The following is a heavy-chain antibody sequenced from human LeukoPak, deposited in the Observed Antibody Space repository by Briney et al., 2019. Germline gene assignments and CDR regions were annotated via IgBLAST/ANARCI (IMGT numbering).Heavy chain of an antibody. CDR2: IYYSGST. Sequence: SETLFLTCTVSGVSISSYYWSWIRQPPGKGLEWIGYIYYSGSTNYNPSLKSRVTISVDTSKNQFSLKLSSVTAADTAVYYCARDSVVRGVRGYYYYGMDVWGQGTTVTVSS. V-gene: IGHV4-59*01. CDR1: GVSISSYY. CDR3: ARDSVVRGVRGYYYYGMDV. D-gene: IGHD3-10*01. J-gene: IGHJ6*02.